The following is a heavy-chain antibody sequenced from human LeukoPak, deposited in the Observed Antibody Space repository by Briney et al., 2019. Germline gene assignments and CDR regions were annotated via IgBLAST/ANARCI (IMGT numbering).Heavy chain of an antibody. J-gene: IGHJ3*02. V-gene: IGHV3-53*01. Sequence: GGSLRLSCAASGFSVGTNYMTWVRQAPGKGLEWVSIIYSGDNTYYADSVKGRFTISRDSSKNTLNLQMNSLRAEDTAVYFCARDRGGGLCSSTSCSAVSFDIWGQGTMVTVSS. CDR3: ARDRGGGLCSSTSCSAVSFDI. CDR2: IYSGDNT. CDR1: GFSVGTNY. D-gene: IGHD2-2*01.